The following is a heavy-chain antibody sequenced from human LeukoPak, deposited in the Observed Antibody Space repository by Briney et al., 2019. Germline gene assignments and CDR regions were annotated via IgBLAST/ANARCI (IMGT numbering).Heavy chain of an antibody. Sequence: PSETLSLTCIVSGGSLSSYYWRWIRQPPGKGLEWIGCIYYSGSTNYNPSLKSRVTISGDTSKNQFSLKLSSVTAADTAVYYCARVGSSWYLVWGQGTLVTVSS. CDR1: GGSLSSYY. CDR3: ARVGSSWYLV. D-gene: IGHD6-13*01. CDR2: IYYSGST. V-gene: IGHV4-59*01. J-gene: IGHJ4*02.